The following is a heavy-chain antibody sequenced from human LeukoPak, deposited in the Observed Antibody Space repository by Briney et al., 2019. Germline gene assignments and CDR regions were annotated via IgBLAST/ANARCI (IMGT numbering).Heavy chain of an antibody. CDR1: GGSISTNTYY. D-gene: IGHD3-10*01. Sequence: SETLSLTCIVSGGSISTNTYYWGWIRLPPGKGLEWTGEIHHRGTTYYNPSLRSRVTISVDTSKNQFSLRLTSVTAADTAVYYCARVTYNGYQHFDYWGQGNLVTVSS. V-gene: IGHV4-39*07. J-gene: IGHJ4*02. CDR2: IHHRGTT. CDR3: ARVTYNGYQHFDY.